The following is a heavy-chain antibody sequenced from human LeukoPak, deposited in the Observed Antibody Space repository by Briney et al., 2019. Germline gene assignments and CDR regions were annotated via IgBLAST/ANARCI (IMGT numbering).Heavy chain of an antibody. CDR3: ASLKQLVSEFDY. V-gene: IGHV4-30-2*01. D-gene: IGHD6-13*01. CDR1: GGSISSGGYS. J-gene: IGHJ4*02. Sequence: SQTLSLTCAVSGGSISSGGYSWSWIRQPPGKGLEWIGYIYHSGSTYYNPSLKSRVTISVDTSKNQFSLKLSSVTAADTAVYYCASLKQLVSEFDYWGQGTLVTVSS. CDR2: IYHSGST.